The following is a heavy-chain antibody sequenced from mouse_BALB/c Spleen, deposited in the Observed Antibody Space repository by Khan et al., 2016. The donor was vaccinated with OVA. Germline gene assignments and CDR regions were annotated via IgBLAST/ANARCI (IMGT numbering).Heavy chain of an antibody. V-gene: IGHV9-1*02. CDR3: ARISSYWYSDV. Sequence: QLVQSGPELKKPGEAVKISCKASGYTFTNYGMKWVKQAPGKGLKWMGWIHTYTGEPTYADDFKGRFVFSLETSASTAYLQISNLKNEDMTTYFCARISSYWYSDVWGAGTTVTVSS. CDR2: IHTYTGEP. D-gene: IGHD6-2*01. CDR1: GYTFTNYG. J-gene: IGHJ1*01.